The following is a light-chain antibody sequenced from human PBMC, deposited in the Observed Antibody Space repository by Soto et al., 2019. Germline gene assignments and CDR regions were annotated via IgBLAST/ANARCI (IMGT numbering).Light chain of an antibody. CDR1: QSISSW. J-gene: IGKJ1*01. CDR3: QQYNSYSGT. V-gene: IGKV1-5*01. Sequence: DIHMTQSPSTLSASVLDRFTITCRASQSISSWLAWYQQKPGKAPKLLIYDASSLESGVPSRFSGSGSGTEFTLTISSLQPDDFATYYCQQYNSYSGTFGQGTKVDIK. CDR2: DAS.